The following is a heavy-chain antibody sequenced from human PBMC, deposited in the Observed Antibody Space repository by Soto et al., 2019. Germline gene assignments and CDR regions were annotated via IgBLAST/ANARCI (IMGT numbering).Heavy chain of an antibody. J-gene: IGHJ4*02. CDR3: VKDTVAIRSFYSDS. Sequence: PGGSLRVSCAASGFTFSSYGMHWVRQVPGKGLEWVSTISGSGDRTYYADSVTGRFTISRDNSKNTLYLQMHSLGVEDTAVYFFVKDTVAIRSFYSDSLAQAPLVSVPS. CDR1: GFTFSSYG. CDR2: ISGSGDRT. D-gene: IGHD2-21*01. V-gene: IGHV3-23*01.